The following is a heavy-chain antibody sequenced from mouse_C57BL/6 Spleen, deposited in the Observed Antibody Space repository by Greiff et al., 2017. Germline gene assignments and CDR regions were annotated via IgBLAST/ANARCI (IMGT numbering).Heavy chain of an antibody. CDR1: GFSLTSYG. Sequence: QVQLQQSGPGLVQPSQSLSITCTVSGFSLTSYGVHWVRQSPGKGLEWLGVIWGGGSTDYNAAFISRLSISKDNSKSQVFFKMNSLQADDTAIYYCARNGYDGAWFAYWGQGTLVTVSA. CDR3: ARNGYDGAWFAY. J-gene: IGHJ3*01. CDR2: IWGGGST. V-gene: IGHV2-2*01. D-gene: IGHD2-2*01.